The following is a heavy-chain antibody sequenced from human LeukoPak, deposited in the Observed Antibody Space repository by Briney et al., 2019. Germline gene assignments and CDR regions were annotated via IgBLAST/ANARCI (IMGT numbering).Heavy chain of an antibody. D-gene: IGHD1-26*01. CDR2: IYYSGST. V-gene: IGHV4-59*01. CDR1: GGSISSYY. CDR3: ASTGLVGATGAFDY. Sequence: SETLSLTCTVSGGSISSYYWSWIRQPPGKGLEWIGYIYYSGSTNYNPSLKSRVTISVDTSKNQFSLKLSSVTAADTAVYYCASTGLVGATGAFDYWGQGTLVTVSS. J-gene: IGHJ4*02.